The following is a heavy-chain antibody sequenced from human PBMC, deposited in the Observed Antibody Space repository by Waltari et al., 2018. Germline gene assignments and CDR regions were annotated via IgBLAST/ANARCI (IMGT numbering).Heavy chain of an antibody. V-gene: IGHV1-46*01. Sequence: QVQLVQSGAEVKKTGASVNVSCKASGFTFSTYFMHWVRQAPGQGLEWMGIINPSGGSTSYAHKFQGRVTMTRDTSTSTVYMELSSLRSEDTAVYYCARGAGKSSSWYFDYCGQGTLVTVSS. CDR1: GFTFSTYF. D-gene: IGHD6-13*01. CDR2: INPSGGST. CDR3: ARGAGKSSSWYFDY. J-gene: IGHJ4*02.